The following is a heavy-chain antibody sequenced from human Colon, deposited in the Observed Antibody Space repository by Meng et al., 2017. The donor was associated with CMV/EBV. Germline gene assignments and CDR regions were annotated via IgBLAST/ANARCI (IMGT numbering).Heavy chain of an antibody. Sequence: GGSLRLSCAASGFTFSSYEVNWVRQAPGKGLEWVSYISSSGSTIYYADSVKGRFTISRDNAKNSLYLQMNSLRAEDTAVYYCAGDGDYIYYYYGMDVWGQGTTVTVSS. D-gene: IGHD4-17*01. CDR1: GFTFSSYE. CDR3: AGDGDYIYYYYGMDV. CDR2: ISSSGSTI. V-gene: IGHV3-48*03. J-gene: IGHJ6*02.